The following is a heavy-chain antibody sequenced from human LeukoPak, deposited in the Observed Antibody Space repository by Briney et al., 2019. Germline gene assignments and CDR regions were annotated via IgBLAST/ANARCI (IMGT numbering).Heavy chain of an antibody. D-gene: IGHD3-3*01. CDR3: ARGPAYYDFWSGYQNFDY. CDR2: INHSGST. CDR1: GGSLSGYY. V-gene: IGHV4-34*01. Sequence: SETLSLTCAVYGGSLSGYYWSWIRQPPGKGLEWIGEINHSGSTNYNPSLKSRVTISVDTSKNQFSLKLSSVTAADTAVYYCARGPAYYDFWSGYQNFDYWGQGTLVTVSS. J-gene: IGHJ4*02.